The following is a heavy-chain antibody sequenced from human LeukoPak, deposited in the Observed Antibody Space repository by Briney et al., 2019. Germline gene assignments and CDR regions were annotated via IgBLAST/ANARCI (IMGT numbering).Heavy chain of an antibody. V-gene: IGHV5-51*01. Sequence: GESLKISCKGSGYSFTSYWIGWVRQMPGKGLEWMGIIYPGDSDTRYSPSFQGQVTISADKSISTAYLQWSSLKASDTAMYYCARPDCSGGSCFSFDYWGQGTLVTVSS. J-gene: IGHJ4*02. D-gene: IGHD2-15*01. CDR3: ARPDCSGGSCFSFDY. CDR1: GYSFTSYW. CDR2: IYPGDSDT.